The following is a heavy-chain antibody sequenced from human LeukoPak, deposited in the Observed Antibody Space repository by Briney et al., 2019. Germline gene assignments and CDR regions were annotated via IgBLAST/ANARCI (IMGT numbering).Heavy chain of an antibody. CDR1: GGSISTYY. D-gene: IGHD4-17*01. V-gene: IGHV4-59*08. J-gene: IGHJ3*02. CDR3: ARSTTVIAAGGFDI. Sequence: PSETLSLTCTVSGGSISTYYWSWIRQSPGKGLEWIGNIYYSGVTNYNPSLKSRVTISVDTSKNQFSLKLTSVIAADTAVYYCARSTTVIAAGGFDIWGQGTMVTVSS. CDR2: IYYSGVT.